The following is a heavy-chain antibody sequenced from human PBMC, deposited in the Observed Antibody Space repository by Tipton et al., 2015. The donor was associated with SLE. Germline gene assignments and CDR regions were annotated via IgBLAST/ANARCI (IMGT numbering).Heavy chain of an antibody. CDR1: GFTFNNFG. CDR3: ARSGYSSSSDY. J-gene: IGHJ4*02. V-gene: IGHV3-NL1*01. CDR2: IYSDDST. D-gene: IGHD6-13*01. Sequence: SGFTFNNFGMHWVRQAPGKGLEWVSVIYSDDSTYYADAVKGRFTISRDNSKNTLYLQMNSLRAEDTAVYYCARSGYSSSSDYWGQGTLVTVSS.